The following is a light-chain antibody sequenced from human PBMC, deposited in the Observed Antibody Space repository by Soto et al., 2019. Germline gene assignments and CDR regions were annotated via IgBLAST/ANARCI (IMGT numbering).Light chain of an antibody. V-gene: IGKV3-20*01. CDR3: QQYDGSPIT. CDR1: QSVGRSY. J-gene: IGKJ5*01. Sequence: DIVLTQSPGTLSLSPGERATLSCRVSQSVGRSYLAWYQQKPGQAPRLLISSVSKRATGIPYGFSGGGSGTDFTLTISRVEPEDFALYICQQYDGSPITFGQGTRLEIK. CDR2: SVS.